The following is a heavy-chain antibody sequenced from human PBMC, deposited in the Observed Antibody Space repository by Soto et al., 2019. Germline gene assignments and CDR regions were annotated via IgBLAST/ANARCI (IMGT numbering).Heavy chain of an antibody. CDR2: IYYSGST. D-gene: IGHD3-22*01. CDR3: ARRAYYDSSGYSRIVYFDY. V-gene: IGHV4-39*01. J-gene: IGHJ4*02. Sequence: SETLSLTCTVSGGAISSSSYYWCWIRHPPGKGLEWIGSIYYSGSTYYNPSLKSRVTISVDTSKNQFSLKLSSVTAADTAVYYCARRAYYDSSGYSRIVYFDYWGQGTLVTVSS. CDR1: GGAISSSSYY.